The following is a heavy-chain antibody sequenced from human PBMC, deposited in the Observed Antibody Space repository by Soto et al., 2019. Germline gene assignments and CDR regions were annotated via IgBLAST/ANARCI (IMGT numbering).Heavy chain of an antibody. CDR3: ARSRGYSGDVFDY. CDR2: INHSGSP. J-gene: IGHJ4*02. V-gene: IGHV4-34*01. CDR1: GGSFSGYY. D-gene: IGHD5-12*01. Sequence: QVQLQQWGAGLLKPSETLSLTCAVYGGSFSGYYWSWIRQPPGKGLEWIGEINHSGSPNYNPSLKCRVTISVDTSKNQFSLKLSAVDAADTAGYDCARSRGYSGDVFDYWGQGNLVPVSS.